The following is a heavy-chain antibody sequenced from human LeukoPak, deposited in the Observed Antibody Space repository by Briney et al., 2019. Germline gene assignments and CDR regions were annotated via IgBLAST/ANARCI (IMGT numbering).Heavy chain of an antibody. D-gene: IGHD6-19*01. V-gene: IGHV3-7*01. J-gene: IGHJ4*02. Sequence: PGGSLRLSCATSQFNFNKFGMTWVRQAPGKGLEWVANIKRDGNDKYYVDSVKGRFTISRDNAENSLYLEVNSLRAEDTAVYYCARALYTSGWYPDYFDYWGQGTLVTVSS. CDR1: QFNFNKFG. CDR3: ARALYTSGWYPDYFDY. CDR2: IKRDGNDK.